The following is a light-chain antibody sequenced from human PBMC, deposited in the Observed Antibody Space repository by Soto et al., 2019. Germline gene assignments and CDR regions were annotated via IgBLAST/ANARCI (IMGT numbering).Light chain of an antibody. CDR1: SSDIGGYNF. V-gene: IGLV2-14*01. Sequence: QSVLTQPASVSGSPGQSITIACTGTSSDIGGYNFVSWYQQHPGKAPKLLIYDVGNRPSGVSNRFSGSKSGNTASLTISGLQAEDEALYYCNSYRTVSTYVFGTGTKLTVL. CDR3: NSYRTVSTYV. J-gene: IGLJ1*01. CDR2: DVG.